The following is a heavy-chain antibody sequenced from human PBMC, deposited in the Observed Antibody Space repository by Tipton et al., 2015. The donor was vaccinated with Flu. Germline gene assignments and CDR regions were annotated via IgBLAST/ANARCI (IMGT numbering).Heavy chain of an antibody. CDR3: ARWSSPRFDP. CDR2: INHSGST. D-gene: IGHD3-10*01. CDR1: GGSFTGYY. Sequence: TLSLTCSVYGGSFTGYYWTWIRQAPGKGLEWIGEINHSGSTHYNSSLKSRVTMSVDAPKNHFSLRLTSVTAADTAVYYCARWSSPRFDPWGQGTLVTVSS. V-gene: IGHV4-34*01. J-gene: IGHJ5*02.